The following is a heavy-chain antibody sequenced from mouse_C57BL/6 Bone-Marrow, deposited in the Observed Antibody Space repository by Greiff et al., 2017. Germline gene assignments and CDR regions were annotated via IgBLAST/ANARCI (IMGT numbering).Heavy chain of an antibody. Sequence: DVKLVESGGGLVQPGGSLSLSCAASGFTFTDYYMSWVRQTPGKALEWLGFIRNKANGYTTEYSAAVKGRFTISRDNSQSILYLQMNALRAEDSATYYCARYYYAFDYWGQGTTLTVSS. V-gene: IGHV7-3*01. J-gene: IGHJ2*01. CDR2: IRNKANGYTT. CDR3: ARYYYAFDY. D-gene: IGHD1-1*01. CDR1: GFTFTDYY.